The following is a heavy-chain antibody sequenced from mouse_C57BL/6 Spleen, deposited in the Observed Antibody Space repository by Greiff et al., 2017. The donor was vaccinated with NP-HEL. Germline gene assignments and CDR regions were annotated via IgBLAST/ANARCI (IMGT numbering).Heavy chain of an antibody. V-gene: IGHV1-15*01. D-gene: IGHD6-2*01. CDR3: TNSLYYAMDY. CDR2: IDPETGGT. J-gene: IGHJ4*01. CDR1: GYTFTDYE. Sequence: VQLQQPGAELVRPGASVTLSCKASGYTFTDYEMHWVKQTPVHGLEWIGAIDPETGGTAYNQKFKGKAILTADKSSSTAYMELRSLTSEDSAVYYCTNSLYYAMDYWGQGTSVTVSS.